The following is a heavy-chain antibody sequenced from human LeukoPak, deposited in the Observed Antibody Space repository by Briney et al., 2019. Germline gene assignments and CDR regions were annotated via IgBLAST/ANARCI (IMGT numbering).Heavy chain of an antibody. Sequence: PSETLSLTCAVSGDSISSNYWWTWVRQPPGKGLEWIGEIHHSGSTNYSPSLKSRVTMSVDTSKNQFSLKLSSVTAADTAVYYCARLDVWGKGTTVTISS. V-gene: IGHV4-4*02. J-gene: IGHJ6*04. CDR2: IHHSGST. CDR1: GDSISSNYW. CDR3: ARLDV.